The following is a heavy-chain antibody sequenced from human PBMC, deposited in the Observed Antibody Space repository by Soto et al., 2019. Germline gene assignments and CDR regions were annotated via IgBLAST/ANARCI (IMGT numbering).Heavy chain of an antibody. CDR1: GFTFSSYA. Sequence: GGSLRLSCEASGFTFSSYAMSWVRQAPWKWLEWVSAISGSGGSTYYADSVKGRLTISRDNSKNTLYLQMNSLRAEDTAVYYCAKGSSTSCYDSYFDYWGQGTLVTVSS. D-gene: IGHD2-2*01. J-gene: IGHJ4*02. CDR2: ISGSGGST. CDR3: AKGSSTSCYDSYFDY. V-gene: IGHV3-23*01.